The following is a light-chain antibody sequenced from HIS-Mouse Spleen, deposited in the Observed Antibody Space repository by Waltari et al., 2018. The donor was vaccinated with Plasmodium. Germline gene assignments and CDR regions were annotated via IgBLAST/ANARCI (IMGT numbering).Light chain of an antibody. V-gene: IGLV2-14*03. CDR1: SSDVGGYNY. CDR2: DVS. Sequence: QSALTQPASVSGSPGQSITISCTGTSSDVGGYNYVYWYQQHPGKAPKLMIYDVSNRPSWVSNRFSGSKSGNTASLTISGLQAEDEADYYCSSYTSSSTLNYVFGTGTKVTVL. J-gene: IGLJ1*01. CDR3: SSYTSSSTLNYV.